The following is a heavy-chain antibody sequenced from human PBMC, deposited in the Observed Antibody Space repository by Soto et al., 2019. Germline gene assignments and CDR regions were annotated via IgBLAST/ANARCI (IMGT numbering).Heavy chain of an antibody. CDR3: ARCTSPWYYYAMDV. Sequence: PGGSLRLSCAASGFTFSSYAMSWVRQAPGKGLEWVSAISGSGASTYYADSVKGRFTVSRDNSKNTLFLQMDSLRAEDTAIYYCARCTSPWYYYAMDVWGQGTTVTVSS. D-gene: IGHD2-2*01. J-gene: IGHJ6*02. CDR1: GFTFSSYA. CDR2: ISGSGAST. V-gene: IGHV3-23*01.